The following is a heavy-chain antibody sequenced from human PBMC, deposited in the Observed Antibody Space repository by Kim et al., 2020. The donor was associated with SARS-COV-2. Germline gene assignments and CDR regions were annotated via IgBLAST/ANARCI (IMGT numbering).Heavy chain of an antibody. J-gene: IGHJ4*02. CDR3: ARQYRDGYTYYFDY. CDR2: IDPSESYT. V-gene: IGHV5-10-1*01. CDR1: GFSFTGHW. D-gene: IGHD5-12*01. Sequence: GESLKISCAVSGFSFTGHWITLVRRLPGKGLEWMARIDPSESYTNYNPSFQGHVVLSADKSISTAYLQWSSLKASDTAIYFCARQYRDGYTYYFDYWGQGTLVTVSS.